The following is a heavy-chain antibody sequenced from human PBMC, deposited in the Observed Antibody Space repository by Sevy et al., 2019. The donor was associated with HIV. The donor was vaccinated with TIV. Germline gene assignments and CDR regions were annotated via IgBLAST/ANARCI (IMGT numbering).Heavy chain of an antibody. CDR1: GYSFTSYW. Sequence: GESLKISCKGSGYSFTSYWIGWVRQMPGKGLEWMGIIYPGDSDTRYSPSFQGQVTISADKSISTAYLQWSSLKASDTAMYYCAIHWPGEDIVVEVAALAFDMWGQGTMVTVSS. V-gene: IGHV5-51*01. J-gene: IGHJ3*02. CDR2: IYPGDSDT. D-gene: IGHD2-15*01. CDR3: AIHWPGEDIVVEVAALAFDM.